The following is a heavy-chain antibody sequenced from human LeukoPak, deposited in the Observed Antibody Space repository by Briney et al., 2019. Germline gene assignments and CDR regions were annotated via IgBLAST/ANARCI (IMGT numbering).Heavy chain of an antibody. J-gene: IGHJ6*03. CDR3: ASFYCSGGSCYQYYYYYYMDV. CDR1: GGSISSSSYY. D-gene: IGHD2-15*01. Sequence: SETLSLTCTVSGGSISSSSYYWGCIRQPPGKGLEWIGIIYYSGSTYSNPSLRSRVTISVDTSKNQFSLKLSSVTAADTAVYYCASFYCSGGSCYQYYYYYYMDVWGKGTTVTISS. CDR2: IYYSGST. V-gene: IGHV4-39*01.